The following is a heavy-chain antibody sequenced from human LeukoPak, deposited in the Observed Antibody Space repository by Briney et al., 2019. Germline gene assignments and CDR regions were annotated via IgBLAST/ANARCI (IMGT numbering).Heavy chain of an antibody. D-gene: IGHD6-13*01. Sequence: GASVKVSCKASGYTFTGYYMHWVRQAPGQGLEWMGWINPNSGGTNYAQKFQGRVTMTRDTSISTAYMELSRVRSDDTAVYYCARDSFSGIAAGDAFDIWGQGTMVTVSS. CDR3: ARDSFSGIAAGDAFDI. V-gene: IGHV1-2*02. CDR2: INPNSGGT. CDR1: GYTFTGYY. J-gene: IGHJ3*02.